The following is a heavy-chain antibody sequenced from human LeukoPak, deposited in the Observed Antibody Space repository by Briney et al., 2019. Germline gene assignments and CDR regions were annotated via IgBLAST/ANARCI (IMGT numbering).Heavy chain of an antibody. Sequence: SGPTLVKPTQTLTLTCTFSGFSLSTSGVGVGWIRQPPGKALEWLAPIYWDDDKRYSPSLKSRLTITKDTSKTQVVLTMTNMDPVDTATYYCAHITVPGIAVAGTISWFDPWGQGTLVTVSS. D-gene: IGHD6-19*01. CDR2: IYWDDDK. CDR1: GFSLSTSGVG. V-gene: IGHV2-5*02. CDR3: AHITVPGIAVAGTISWFDP. J-gene: IGHJ5*02.